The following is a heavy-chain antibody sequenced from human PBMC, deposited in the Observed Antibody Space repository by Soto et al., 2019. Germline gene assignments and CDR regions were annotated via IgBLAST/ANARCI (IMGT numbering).Heavy chain of an antibody. Sequence: GASVKVSCKASGYTFTGYYMHWVRQAPGQGLEWMGWINPNSGGTNYAQKFQGRVTMTRDTSISTAYMELSRLRSDDTAVYYCARVQKVRRHDAFDIWGQGTMVTVSS. D-gene: IGHD3-22*01. J-gene: IGHJ3*02. CDR3: ARVQKVRRHDAFDI. V-gene: IGHV1-2*02. CDR2: INPNSGGT. CDR1: GYTFTGYY.